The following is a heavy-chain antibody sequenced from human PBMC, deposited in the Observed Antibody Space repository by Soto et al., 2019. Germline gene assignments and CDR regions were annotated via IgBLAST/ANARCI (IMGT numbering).Heavy chain of an antibody. D-gene: IGHD5-18*01. CDR3: ARSPRGYSYGFTYYYGMDV. Sequence: QVQLVQSGAEVKKPGASVKVSCKASGYTFTSYAMHWVRQAPGQRLEWMGWINAGNGNTKYSQKFQGRVTITRDTSASTAYMELSSLRSEDTAVYYCARSPRGYSYGFTYYYGMDVWGQGTTVTVSS. J-gene: IGHJ6*02. V-gene: IGHV1-3*01. CDR1: GYTFTSYA. CDR2: INAGNGNT.